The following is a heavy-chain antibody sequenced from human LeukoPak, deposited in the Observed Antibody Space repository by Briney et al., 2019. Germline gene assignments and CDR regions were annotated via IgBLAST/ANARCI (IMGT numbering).Heavy chain of an antibody. J-gene: IGHJ4*02. CDR3: AKGFSGHDSDLDY. D-gene: IGHD5-12*01. CDR1: GFTFSTYA. CDR2: IGGSGVGT. Sequence: GGSLRLSCAASGFTFSTYAMSWVRQAPGKGLEWVSAIGGSGVGTYYADSVKGRFTISRDNSKTTLDLQMNSLRAEDTAVYYCAKGFSGHDSDLDYWGQGTPVTVSS. V-gene: IGHV3-23*01.